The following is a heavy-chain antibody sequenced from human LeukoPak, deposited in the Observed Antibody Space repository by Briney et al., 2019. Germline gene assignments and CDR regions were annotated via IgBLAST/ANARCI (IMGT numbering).Heavy chain of an antibody. CDR3: VRDGANWEEPNDAFDT. J-gene: IGHJ3*02. CDR1: GASLTSCY. V-gene: IGHV4-4*07. CDR2: LYTTGTT. D-gene: IGHD1-26*01. Sequence: SETPSLTRAVSGASLTSCYWSWVPQSAGKGLEWIGRLYTTGTTNYNPSLKSRVTMSGDSSKNQLSLTLTSVTTADTAVYYCVRDGANWEEPNDAFDTWGQGTLLTVSS.